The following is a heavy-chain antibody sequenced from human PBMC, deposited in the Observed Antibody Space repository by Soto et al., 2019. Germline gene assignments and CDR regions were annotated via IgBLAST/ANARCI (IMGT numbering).Heavy chain of an antibody. Sequence: QVQLVQSGAEVKKPGASVKVSCKASGYTFTSYGISWVRQAPGQGLEWMGWISAYNGNTNYAQKLQGRVTMTTDTSTSTAYMELRSLRSDDTAVYYCARDEIVVVPAAMSVVLFDPWGQGTLVTVSS. J-gene: IGHJ5*02. D-gene: IGHD2-2*01. CDR3: ARDEIVVVPAAMSVVLFDP. CDR2: ISAYNGNT. V-gene: IGHV1-18*01. CDR1: GYTFTSYG.